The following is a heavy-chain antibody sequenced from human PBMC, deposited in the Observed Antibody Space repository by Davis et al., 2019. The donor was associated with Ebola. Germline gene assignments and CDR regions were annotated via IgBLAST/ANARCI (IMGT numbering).Heavy chain of an antibody. CDR1: GYTFTSYD. CDR3: ARDSPRVIVGATLFDY. Sequence: ASVKVSCKASGYTFTSYDINWVRQATGQGLEWMGWMNPNSGNTGYAQKFQGRVTITRNTSISTAYMELSSLRSDDTAVYYCARDSPRVIVGATLFDYWGQGTMVTVSS. CDR2: MNPNSGNT. D-gene: IGHD1-26*01. J-gene: IGHJ4*02. V-gene: IGHV1-8*03.